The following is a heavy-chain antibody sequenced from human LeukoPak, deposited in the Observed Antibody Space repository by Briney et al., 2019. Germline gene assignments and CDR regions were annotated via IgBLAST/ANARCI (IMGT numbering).Heavy chain of an antibody. CDR1: GFTFDDYA. CDR2: ISWNSGSR. D-gene: IGHD3-10*01. J-gene: IGHJ4*02. V-gene: IGHV3-9*01. Sequence: PGGSLRLSCAASGFTFDDYAMHWVRQAPGKGLEWVSGISWNSGSRGYADSVKGRFTISRDNSKNSLYLQMNSLRAEDTALYYCAKDHRYYYGSGSYYAYYFDYWGQGTLVTVSS. CDR3: AKDHRYYYGSGSYYAYYFDY.